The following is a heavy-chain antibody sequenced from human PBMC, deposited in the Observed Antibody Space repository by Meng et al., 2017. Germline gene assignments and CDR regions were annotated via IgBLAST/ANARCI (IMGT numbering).Heavy chain of an antibody. Sequence: GESLKISCKGSGYSFTDYWIGWVRQMPGKGLEWMALISPRNSDTRYSPSFQGHVTISVDESISTAYLQWSSLKASDTAVYFCARRDDVTAAPFDYWGQGTRVTCFS. CDR1: GYSFTDYW. CDR2: ISPRNSDT. V-gene: IGHV5-51*01. D-gene: IGHD2-2*01. J-gene: IGHJ4*02. CDR3: ARRDDVTAAPFDY.